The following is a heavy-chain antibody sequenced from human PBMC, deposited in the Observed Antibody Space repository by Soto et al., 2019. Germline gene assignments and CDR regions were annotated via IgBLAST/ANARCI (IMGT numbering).Heavy chain of an antibody. CDR3: ARDKWFGELLDYYYGMDV. Sequence: QVQLVQSGAEVKKPGASVRVSCKASGYTFTSYDINWVRQATGQGLEWMGWVNPNSGDTGYAQKFQGRVTMTRNTSISTAYMELSSLRSEDTSLYYCARDKWFGELLDYYYGMDVLGQGTTVTVSS. CDR1: GYTFTSYD. J-gene: IGHJ6*02. D-gene: IGHD3-10*01. CDR2: VNPNSGDT. V-gene: IGHV1-8*01.